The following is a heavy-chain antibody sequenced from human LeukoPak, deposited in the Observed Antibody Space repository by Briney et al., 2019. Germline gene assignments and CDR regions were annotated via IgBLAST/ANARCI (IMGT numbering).Heavy chain of an antibody. V-gene: IGHV1-2*02. CDR1: GYTFTAYY. D-gene: IGHD5-18*01. CDR2: INPNSGGT. CDR3: ASLADTAMAPGAFDI. Sequence: GASVKVSCKASGYTFTAYYMHWLRQAPGQGLEWMGWINPNSGGTKHAQNFQGRVALTRDTSISTAYMELSSLRSDDTAVYYCASLADTAMAPGAFDIWGQGTMVTVSS. J-gene: IGHJ3*02.